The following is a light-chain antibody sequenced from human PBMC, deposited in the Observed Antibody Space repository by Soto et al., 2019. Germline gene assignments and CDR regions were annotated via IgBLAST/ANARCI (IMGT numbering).Light chain of an antibody. CDR3: QKYNSAPRT. J-gene: IGKJ3*01. V-gene: IGKV1-27*01. CDR1: QGISSG. Sequence: DIQMTQSPSSLSASVGDRVTITCRASQGISSGLAWYQQKPGKVPKLLIYAASTLQSGVPSRFSGSGSGTDFTLTISSLQPEDVATYYCQKYNSAPRTFGPGTKVDIK. CDR2: AAS.